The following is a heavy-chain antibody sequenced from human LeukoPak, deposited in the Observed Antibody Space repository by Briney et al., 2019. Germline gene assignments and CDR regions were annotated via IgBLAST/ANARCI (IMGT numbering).Heavy chain of an antibody. CDR1: GYTFTDYS. CDR3: ARYGHISAWSYYYYYVDV. CDR2: INPNSGGR. D-gene: IGHD6-19*01. Sequence: ASAKVSCKASGYTFTDYSMHWVRQAPGQGLEWMGWINPNSGGRKYAQKFQGRVTMTRDTSISTAYMELSGLGFDDTAVYYCARYGHISAWSYYYYYVDVWGIGTTVTVSS. V-gene: IGHV1-2*02. J-gene: IGHJ6*03.